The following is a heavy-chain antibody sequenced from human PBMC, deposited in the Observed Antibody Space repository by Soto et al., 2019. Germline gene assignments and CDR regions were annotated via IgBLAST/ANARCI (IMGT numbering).Heavy chain of an antibody. CDR3: ARSFSYYDSSGSVNWFDP. D-gene: IGHD3-22*01. CDR1: GYTFTSYY. Sequence: ASVKVSCKASGYTFTSYYMHWVRQAPGQGLEWMGIINPSGGSTSYAQKFQGRVTMTRDTSTSTVYMELSSLRSEDKAVYYCARSFSYYDSSGSVNWFDPWGQGTLVTVSS. CDR2: INPSGGST. V-gene: IGHV1-46*01. J-gene: IGHJ5*02.